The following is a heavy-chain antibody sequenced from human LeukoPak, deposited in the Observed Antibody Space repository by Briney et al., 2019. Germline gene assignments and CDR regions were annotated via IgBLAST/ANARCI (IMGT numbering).Heavy chain of an antibody. CDR1: GYSFTSCW. V-gene: IGHV5-51*01. CDR3: SRPIAGYSLDY. J-gene: IGHJ4*02. CDR2: IYPGDSDT. D-gene: IGHD5-24*01. Sequence: GESLKISCKGSGYSFTSCWIGWVRQMPGRGLEWMGIIYPGDSDTTYSPSFQGQVTISADKSINTVYLQWSSLKASDTAMYYCSRPIAGYSLDYWGQGTLVTVSS.